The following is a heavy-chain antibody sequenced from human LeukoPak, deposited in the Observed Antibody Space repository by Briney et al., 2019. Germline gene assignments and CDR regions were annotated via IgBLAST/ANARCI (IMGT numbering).Heavy chain of an antibody. J-gene: IGHJ4*02. V-gene: IGHV1-2*02. CDR3: ARDQEAFDY. CDR2: INPNSGGT. CDR1: GYTFTGYY. Sequence: GASVKVSCKASGYTFTGYYMHWVRQAPGQGLEWMGWINPNSGGTNYAQKFQGRVTVTRAPSTSTVHMELSGLRSEDTAVYYCARDQEAFDYWGQGTLVTVSS.